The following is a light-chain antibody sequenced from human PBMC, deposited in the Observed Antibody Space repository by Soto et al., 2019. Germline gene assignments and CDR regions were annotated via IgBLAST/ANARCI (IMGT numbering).Light chain of an antibody. CDR3: QQLNSYLL. CDR2: AAS. J-gene: IGKJ4*01. Sequence: DIPLTQSPSFLSASVGDRVTITCRASQGSSSYLAWYQQKPGKAPKLLIYAASTLQSGVPSRFSGSGSGTEFTLTISSLQPEDFATYYCQQLNSYLLFGGGTKVEIK. CDR1: QGSSSY. V-gene: IGKV1-9*01.